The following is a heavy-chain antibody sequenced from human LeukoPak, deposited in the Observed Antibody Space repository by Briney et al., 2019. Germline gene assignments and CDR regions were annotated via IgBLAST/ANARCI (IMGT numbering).Heavy chain of an antibody. CDR1: GGSISNTSYY. V-gene: IGHV4-61*05. CDR3: ARRNDFDI. Sequence: SETLSLTCTVSGGSISNTSYYWGWIRQPPGKGLEWIGYIYSSGSTEYKPSLKSRATISADTSKNQFSLKLTSVTAADTAIYYCARRNDFDIWGQGTMVTVSS. J-gene: IGHJ3*02. CDR2: IYSSGST.